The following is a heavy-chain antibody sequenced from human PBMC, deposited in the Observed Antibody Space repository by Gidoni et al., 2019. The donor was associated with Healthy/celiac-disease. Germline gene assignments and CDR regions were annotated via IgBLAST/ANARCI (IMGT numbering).Heavy chain of an antibody. CDR1: GFPFSRYS. V-gene: IGHV3-21*01. J-gene: IGHJ3*02. CDR2: ISSSSSYI. Sequence: EVQLVESGGGLVKPGGSLRLSCAASGFPFSRYSMNWVRQAPGKGLEWVSSISSSSSYIYYADSVKGRFTISRDNAKNSLYLQMNSLRAEDTAVYYCARWLGYCSSTSCHNPDAFDIWGQGTMVTVSS. D-gene: IGHD2-2*01. CDR3: ARWLGYCSSTSCHNPDAFDI.